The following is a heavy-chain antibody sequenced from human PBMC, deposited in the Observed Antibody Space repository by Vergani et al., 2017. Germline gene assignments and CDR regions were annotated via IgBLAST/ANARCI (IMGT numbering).Heavy chain of an antibody. CDR2: IHRSRST. V-gene: IGHV4-4*02. J-gene: IGHJ4*02. Sequence: QAQLQESGPGLVTPSGTLSLTCAVYGGSISSDNWWNWVRQAPGKGLQWIGEIHRSRSTNYNPSLRRRVTISLDKSKNQFSLKLTSVTAADTAVYYCAXSRIYYGAGSPDYWGQGTLVTVSS. D-gene: IGHD3-10*01. CDR3: AXSRIYYGAGSPDY. CDR1: GGSISSDNW.